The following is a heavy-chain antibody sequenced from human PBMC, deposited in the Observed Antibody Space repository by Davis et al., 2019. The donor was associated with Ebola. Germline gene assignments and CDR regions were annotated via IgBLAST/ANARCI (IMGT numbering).Heavy chain of an antibody. CDR3: VRLVWTPKGFDY. CDR1: GDSVSSGG. CDR2: TYYNSKWYN. V-gene: IGHV6-1*01. J-gene: IGHJ4*02. Sequence: HSQTLSLTCAISGDSVSSGGWNWIRQSPSRGLEWLGRTYYNSKWYNDYAVSVKSRIIINPDTSRNQFSLQLNSVTPEDTAVYYCVRLVWTPKGFDYWGQGTQVTVSS. D-gene: IGHD2-21*01.